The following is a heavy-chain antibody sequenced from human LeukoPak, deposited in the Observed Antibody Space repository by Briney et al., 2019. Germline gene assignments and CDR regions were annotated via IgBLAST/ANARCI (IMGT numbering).Heavy chain of an antibody. J-gene: IGHJ3*02. V-gene: IGHV1-2*02. Sequence: ASVKVSCKASGYTLTDYYMHWVRQAPGQGPEWMGWINPNSGGTNYAQNFQGRVTMTRDRSISTAYMELNRLRSDDTAVYYCARDGMYSRAYDAFDIWGQGTMVTVSS. CDR2: INPNSGGT. D-gene: IGHD1-26*01. CDR1: GYTLTDYY. CDR3: ARDGMYSRAYDAFDI.